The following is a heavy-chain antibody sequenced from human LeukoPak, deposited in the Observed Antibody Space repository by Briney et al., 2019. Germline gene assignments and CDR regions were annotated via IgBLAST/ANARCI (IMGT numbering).Heavy chain of an antibody. J-gene: IGHJ1*01. CDR1: GGSISSYY. V-gene: IGHV4-59*08. Sequence: SETLSLTCTVSGGSISSYYWSWIRQPPGKGLEWIGYIYYSGSTNYNPSLKSRVTISVDTSKNQFSLKLSSVTAADTAVYYCARLSSSSWSRYFQHWGQGTLVTVSS. D-gene: IGHD6-13*01. CDR2: IYYSGST. CDR3: ARLSSSSWSRYFQH.